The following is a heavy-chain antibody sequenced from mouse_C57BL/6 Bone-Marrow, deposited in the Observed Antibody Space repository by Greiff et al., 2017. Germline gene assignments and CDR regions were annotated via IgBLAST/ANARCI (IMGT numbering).Heavy chain of an antibody. CDR3: ARKGGGGYGRDY. CDR1: GYTFTSYW. CDR2: IDPSDSYT. V-gene: IGHV1-69*01. Sequence: VQLQQPGAELVMPGASVKLSCKASGYTFTSYWMHWVKQRPGQGLEWIGEIDPSDSYTNYNQKFKGKSTLTVDKSSSTAYMQLSSLTSEDSAVYYCARKGGGGYGRDYWGQGNAVTVSS. J-gene: IGHJ4*01.